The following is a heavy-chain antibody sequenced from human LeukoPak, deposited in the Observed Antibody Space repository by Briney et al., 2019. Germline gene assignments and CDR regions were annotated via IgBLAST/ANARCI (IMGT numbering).Heavy chain of an antibody. CDR3: ARDLAMGLEWELPH. D-gene: IGHD1-26*01. CDR1: GFTFSSYA. J-gene: IGHJ4*02. CDR2: ISYDGSNK. Sequence: GGSLRLSCAAPGFTFSSYAMHWVRQAPGKGLEWVAVISYDGSNKYYADSVKGRFTISRDNSKNTLYLQMNSLRAEDTAVYYCARDLAMGLEWELPHWGQGTLVTVSS. V-gene: IGHV3-30-3*01.